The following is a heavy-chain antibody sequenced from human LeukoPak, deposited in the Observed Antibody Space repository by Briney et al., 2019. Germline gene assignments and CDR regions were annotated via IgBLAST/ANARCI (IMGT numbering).Heavy chain of an antibody. CDR2: ISSSSSSI. D-gene: IGHD3-10*01. Sequence: PGGSLRLSCTASGFTFSTYSMNWVRQAPGKGLEWVSYISSSSSSIYYADSVKGRFTISRDNAKNSLFLQMNSLRAEDTALYYCAGTFYYGSGSYVLAGYWRQGTLVTVSS. CDR1: GFTFSTYS. V-gene: IGHV3-48*01. J-gene: IGHJ4*02. CDR3: AGTFYYGSGSYVLAGY.